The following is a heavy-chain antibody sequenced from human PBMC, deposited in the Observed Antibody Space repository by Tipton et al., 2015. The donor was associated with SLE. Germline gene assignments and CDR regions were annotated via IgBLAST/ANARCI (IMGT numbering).Heavy chain of an antibody. CDR1: GFTFSSFA. J-gene: IGHJ4*02. CDR3: AKDGEDVVATNSFEY. CDR2: ISGSGRSA. V-gene: IGHV3-23*01. Sequence: GSLRLSCAASGFTFSSFAMSWIRQAPGKGLEWVSAISGSGRSAYYTDSVKGRFSISRDNSRNTLYLQMISLRAEDTAVYYCAKDGEDVVATNSFEYWGQGMLVTVSS. D-gene: IGHD5-12*01.